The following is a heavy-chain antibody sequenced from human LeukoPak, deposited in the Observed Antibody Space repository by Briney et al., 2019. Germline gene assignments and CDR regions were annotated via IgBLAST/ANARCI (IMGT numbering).Heavy chain of an antibody. CDR3: ARDVSFYGSGSYVDY. Sequence: GASVKVSCKPSGYSFTSYGISWVRQAPGQGLEWMGWICAYHGNPNYAQKLQGRVTMTTDTSTSTAYMELRSLRSDDTAVYYCARDVSFYGSGSYVDYWGQGTLVTVSS. J-gene: IGHJ4*02. CDR2: ICAYHGNP. V-gene: IGHV1-18*01. D-gene: IGHD3-10*01. CDR1: GYSFTSYG.